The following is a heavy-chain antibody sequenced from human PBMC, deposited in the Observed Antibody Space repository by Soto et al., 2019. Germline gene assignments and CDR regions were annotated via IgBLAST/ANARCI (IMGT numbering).Heavy chain of an antibody. D-gene: IGHD2-15*01. Sequence: QVQLVESGGGVVQPGRSLRLSCAASGFSFRSYGMHWVRQAPGKGLEWVTYIWSAQQRYIDSVKGRFTISRDDSKSILYLQMDSLRVEDTAVYYCARGPPGRLDSWGQGTLVTVSS. CDR1: GFSFRSYG. V-gene: IGHV3-33*01. CDR3: ARGPPGRLDS. J-gene: IGHJ4*02. CDR2: IWSAQQ.